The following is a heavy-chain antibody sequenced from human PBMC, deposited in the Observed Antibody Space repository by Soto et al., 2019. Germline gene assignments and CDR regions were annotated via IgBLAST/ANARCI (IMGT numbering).Heavy chain of an antibody. CDR3: VRGSKSYSFDC. CDR2: IRNKATRYIT. J-gene: IGHJ4*02. V-gene: IGHV3-72*01. Sequence: PGGSLRLSCAASGFTFSDHYMDWVRQAPGKGLEWIGRIRNKATRYITEYAASVKGRFTISRDDLKNSVYLQMNSLKTDDTAVYYCVRGSKSYSFDCWGQGTLVTVSA. D-gene: IGHD2-2*01. CDR1: GFTFSDHY.